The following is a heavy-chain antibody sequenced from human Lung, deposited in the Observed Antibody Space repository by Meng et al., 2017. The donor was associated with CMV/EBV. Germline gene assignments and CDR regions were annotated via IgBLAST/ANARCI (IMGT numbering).Heavy chain of an antibody. CDR1: GGSTSSSNYY. J-gene: IGHJ6*02. V-gene: IGHV4-39*07. CDR3: ARDRLYCLWSGYVNYYGIDV. Sequence: SETLSLTCTVPGGSTSSSNYYWGWIRQPPGKGLEWIGSIYYRGSMFYNPSLKSRVTISVDTAKNQFSLQLSSVTAADTAVYYCARDRLYCLWSGYVNYYGIDVWGQGTRVTVSS. CDR2: IYYRGSM. D-gene: IGHD3-3*01.